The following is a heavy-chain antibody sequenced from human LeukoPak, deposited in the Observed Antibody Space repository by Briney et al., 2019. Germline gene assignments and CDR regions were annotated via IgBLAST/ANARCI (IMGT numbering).Heavy chain of an antibody. CDR3: ASTTVTSGAEYFQH. J-gene: IGHJ1*01. CDR1: GGSISGYY. D-gene: IGHD4-17*01. V-gene: IGHV4-4*07. CDR2: MYTSGGA. Sequence: SETLSLTCDVSGGSISGYYWSWIRQPAGKGLEWIGRMYTSGGAMYTPSLRRRLTMSVDTPKNQFSLKLSSVTAADTAVYYCASTTVTSGAEYFQHWGQGTLVTVSS.